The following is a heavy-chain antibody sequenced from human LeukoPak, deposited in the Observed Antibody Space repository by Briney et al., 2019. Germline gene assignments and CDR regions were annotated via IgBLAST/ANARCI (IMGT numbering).Heavy chain of an antibody. CDR3: ARDSAAAGTSFDC. CDR2: IYTSGST. V-gene: IGHV4-61*02. CDR1: GGSISSGSYY. D-gene: IGHD6-13*01. Sequence: PSETLSLTCTVSGGSISSGSYYWSWIRQPAGKGLEWIGRIYTSGSTNYNPSLKSRVTISVDTSKNQFSLKLSSVAAADTAVYYCARDSAAAGTSFDCWGQGTLVTVSS. J-gene: IGHJ4*02.